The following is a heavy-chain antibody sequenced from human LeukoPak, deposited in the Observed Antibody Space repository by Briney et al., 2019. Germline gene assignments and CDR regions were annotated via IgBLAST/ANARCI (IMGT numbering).Heavy chain of an antibody. CDR3: TSGNTYSSSSRGGNRFEP. D-gene: IGHD6-6*01. J-gene: IGHJ5*02. Sequence: SETLSLTCTVSGGSISRGGNFWRWIRRHPGKVLEWIGYIYYCGSIYYNPYVKSRVTISVDTTKNQFSLKQNSVTTADTAVYYCTSGNTYSSSSRGGNRFEPWGQGTLVTVSS. V-gene: IGHV4-31*03. CDR2: IYYCGSI. CDR1: GGSISRGGNF.